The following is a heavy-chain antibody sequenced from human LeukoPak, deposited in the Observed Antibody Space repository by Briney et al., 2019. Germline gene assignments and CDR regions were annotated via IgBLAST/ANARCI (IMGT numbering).Heavy chain of an antibody. Sequence: GGSLRFSCAASGFTFSSYAMSWVRQAPGKGLEWVSGVSGSGGSTYYADSVKGRFTISRDNSKNTLYLQMNSLRAEDTAVYYCAKDLDIVATITGNWGQGTLVTVSS. CDR3: AKDLDIVATITGN. CDR2: VSGSGGST. D-gene: IGHD5-12*01. CDR1: GFTFSSYA. J-gene: IGHJ4*02. V-gene: IGHV3-23*01.